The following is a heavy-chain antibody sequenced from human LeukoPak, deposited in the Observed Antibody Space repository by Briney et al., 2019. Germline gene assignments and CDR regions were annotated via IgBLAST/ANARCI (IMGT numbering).Heavy chain of an antibody. Sequence: GGSLRLSCAASGFSLSPYGMNWVRQAPGRGLEWVSGITGSSGTAYYAGSVKGRFTISGDDSKNTLYLQMSSLRVDDTAIYYCAKSGASPLYHMDVWGKGATVTVSS. J-gene: IGHJ6*03. D-gene: IGHD1-26*01. CDR3: AKSGASPLYHMDV. CDR2: ITGSSGTA. CDR1: GFSLSPYG. V-gene: IGHV3-23*01.